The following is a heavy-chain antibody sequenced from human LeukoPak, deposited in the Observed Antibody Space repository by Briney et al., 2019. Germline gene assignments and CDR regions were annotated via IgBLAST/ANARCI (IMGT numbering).Heavy chain of an antibody. CDR2: IRYDGSNK. Sequence: GGSLRLSCVASGIIFSSYGMHRVRQAPGKGLEWVAFIRYDGSNKYYTDSVKGRFTISRDNSKNTLYLQMNSLRDEDTAVYYCAKVGSGWYGVDYWGQGTLVTVSS. CDR1: GIIFSSYG. D-gene: IGHD6-19*01. CDR3: AKVGSGWYGVDY. J-gene: IGHJ4*02. V-gene: IGHV3-30*02.